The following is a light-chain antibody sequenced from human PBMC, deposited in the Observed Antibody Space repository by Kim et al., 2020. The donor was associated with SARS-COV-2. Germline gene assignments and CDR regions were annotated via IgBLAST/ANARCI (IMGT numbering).Light chain of an antibody. CDR1: SSDVGGYNY. CDR3: SSYTSSSTLYV. V-gene: IGLV2-14*04. J-gene: IGLJ1*01. Sequence: QWITISCTGTSSDVGGYNYVSWYQQHPGKAPNLMIYDVSKRPSGVSNRFSGSKSGNTASLTISGLQAEDEADYYCSSYTSSSTLYVFGTGTKVTVL. CDR2: DVS.